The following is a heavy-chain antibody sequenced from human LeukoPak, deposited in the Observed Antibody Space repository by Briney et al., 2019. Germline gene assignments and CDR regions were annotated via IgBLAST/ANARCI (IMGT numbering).Heavy chain of an antibody. CDR3: AVYYYDSSGYSGLDAFDI. J-gene: IGHJ3*02. V-gene: IGHV5-51*01. CDR2: IYPGDSDT. D-gene: IGHD3-22*01. CDR1: GYSFTSHW. Sequence: TGESLKISCKGSGYSFTSHWIGWVRQMPGKGLEWMGIIYPGDSDTRYSPSFQGQVTISADKSISTAYLQWSSLKASDTAMYYCAVYYYDSSGYSGLDAFDIWGQGTMVTVSS.